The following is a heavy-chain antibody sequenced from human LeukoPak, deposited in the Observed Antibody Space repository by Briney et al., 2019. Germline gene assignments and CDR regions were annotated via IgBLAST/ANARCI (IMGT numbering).Heavy chain of an antibody. Sequence: PSETLSLTCTVSGGSFSSHYWSWIRQPPGKGLEWIANWRYDGSPNYTPSLESRATISLDTSKNQFSLRLTSVTAADTAVYYCVVTQKWLAFDYWGQGILVTVSS. V-gene: IGHV4-59*08. J-gene: IGHJ4*02. CDR1: GGSFSSHY. CDR2: WRYDGSP. CDR3: VVTQKWLAFDY. D-gene: IGHD6-19*01.